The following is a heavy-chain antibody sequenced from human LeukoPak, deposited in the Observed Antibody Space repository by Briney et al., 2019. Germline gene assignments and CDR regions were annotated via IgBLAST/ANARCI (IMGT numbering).Heavy chain of an antibody. CDR2: IIPIFGTA. V-gene: IGHV1-69*13. Sequence: SVTVSCRASGGTFSSDAISWGRQAPGQGLEWMGGIIPIFGTANYAQNFQGRVTITADESTRTSYMELSSLRSEDTAVYYCARGEDYDFWSGFRGAFDIWGQGTMVTVSS. D-gene: IGHD3-3*01. J-gene: IGHJ3*02. CDR1: GGTFSSDA. CDR3: ARGEDYDFWSGFRGAFDI.